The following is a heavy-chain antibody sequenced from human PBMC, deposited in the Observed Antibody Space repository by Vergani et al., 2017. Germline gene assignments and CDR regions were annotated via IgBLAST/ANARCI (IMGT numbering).Heavy chain of an antibody. Sequence: EVQLLESGGGLVQPGGSLRLSCAASGFTFSNYAVSWVRQAPGKGLEWVSTISGSGGSTYYADSVKGRFTISRDNSKNTLYLQMNSLRAEATAVYYCAKDGGVPMVYAVLIYDWGQGCLVTVHS. D-gene: IGHD2-8*01. J-gene: IGHJ4*02. V-gene: IGHV3-23*01. CDR3: AKDGGVPMVYAVLIYD. CDR1: GFTFSNYA. CDR2: ISGSGGST.